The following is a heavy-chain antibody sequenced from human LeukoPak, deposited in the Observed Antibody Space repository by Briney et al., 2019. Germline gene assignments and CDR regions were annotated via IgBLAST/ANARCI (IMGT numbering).Heavy chain of an antibody. CDR2: IIPIFGTA. CDR3: ARGKDCSSTSCYSEVNNWFDP. CDR1: GGTFSSYA. V-gene: IGHV1-69*13. Sequence: SVKVSCKASGGTFSSYAISWVRQAPGQGLEWMGGIIPIFGTANYAQKFQGRVTITADESTSTAHMELSSLRSEDTAVYYCARGKDCSSTSCYSEVNNWFDPWGQGTLVTVSS. J-gene: IGHJ5*02. D-gene: IGHD2-2*01.